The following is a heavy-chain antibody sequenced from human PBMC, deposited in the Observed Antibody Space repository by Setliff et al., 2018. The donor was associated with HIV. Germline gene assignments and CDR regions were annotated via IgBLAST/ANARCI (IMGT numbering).Heavy chain of an antibody. CDR2: ISYDGSNK. Sequence: PGGSLRLSCTASRFTFSTYAMHWVRQAPGKGPEWVAVISYDGSNKNYADSVKGRFTISRDNSKNTLYLQMNSLRAEDTAVYYCARDRMFQRDIVLVPPADFDYWGQGTLVTVSS. CDR1: RFTFSTYA. CDR3: ARDRMFQRDIVLVPPADFDY. J-gene: IGHJ4*02. V-gene: IGHV3-30*04. D-gene: IGHD2-2*01.